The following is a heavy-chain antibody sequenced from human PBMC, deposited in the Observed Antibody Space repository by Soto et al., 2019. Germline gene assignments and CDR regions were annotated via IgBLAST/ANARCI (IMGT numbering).Heavy chain of an antibody. D-gene: IGHD1-26*01. CDR3: ARDGGRNSGGIDY. CDR2: IIPIFGTA. CDR1: GGTFSSYS. V-gene: IGHV1-69*01. J-gene: IGHJ4*02. Sequence: QVQLVQSGAEVKKPGSSVKVSCKASGGTFSSYSINWVRQAPGQGLEWMGEIIPIFGTANYAQKFQGRVTITADESTSTAYMELSSLRSADTAVYYCARDGGRNSGGIDYWGQGTLDTVSS.